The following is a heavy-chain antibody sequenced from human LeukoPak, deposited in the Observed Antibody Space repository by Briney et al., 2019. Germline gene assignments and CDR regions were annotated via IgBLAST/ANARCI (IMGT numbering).Heavy chain of an antibody. V-gene: IGHV1-69*13. Sequence: ASVKVSCKASGYTFTSYGISWVRQAPGQGLEWMGGIIPIFGTANYAQKFQGRVTITADESTSTAYMELSSLRSEDTAVYYCARGAVLRFLEWLLSGAFDIWGQGTMVTVSS. J-gene: IGHJ3*02. CDR2: IIPIFGTA. D-gene: IGHD3-3*01. CDR3: ARGAVLRFLEWLLSGAFDI. CDR1: GYTFTSYG.